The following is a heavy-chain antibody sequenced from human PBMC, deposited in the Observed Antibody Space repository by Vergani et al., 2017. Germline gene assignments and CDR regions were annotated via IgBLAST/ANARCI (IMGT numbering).Heavy chain of an antibody. D-gene: IGHD5-12*01. V-gene: IGHV3-23*01. CDR3: AKANPRNSGYDYLYYYHAMDV. CDR2: ISGSGGST. CDR1: GFTFNHYA. J-gene: IGHJ6*02. Sequence: EVQLLESGGDLVQPGGSLRLSCAASGFTFNHYAMNWVRQAPGKGLEWVSGISGSGGSTYYAGSVKGRFTISRDSSKNTLYLQMNSLSAGYTAVYYCAKANPRNSGYDYLYYYHAMDVWGQGTTVTVSS.